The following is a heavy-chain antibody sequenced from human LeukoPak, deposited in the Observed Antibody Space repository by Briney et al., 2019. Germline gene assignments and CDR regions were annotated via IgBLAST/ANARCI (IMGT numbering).Heavy chain of an antibody. J-gene: IGHJ5*02. D-gene: IGHD3-10*01. V-gene: IGHV4-59*01. CDR1: GGSISSYY. Sequence: PSETLSLTCTVSGGSISSYYWSWIRQPPGKGLEWIGYIYYSGSTDYNPSLKSRVTISVDTSKNQFSLKLSSVTAADTAVYYCASMGAKVLWFGEFSGFDPWGQGTLVTVSS. CDR2: IYYSGST. CDR3: ASMGAKVLWFGEFSGFDP.